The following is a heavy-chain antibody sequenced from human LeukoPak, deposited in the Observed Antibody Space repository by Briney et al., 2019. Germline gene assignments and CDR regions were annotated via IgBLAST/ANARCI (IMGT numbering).Heavy chain of an antibody. Sequence: GGSLTLSCAASGFTFDDYAMHWVRQAPGKALEWVPGISWNSGSIGYADSVKGRFTISRDNAKNSLHLQMNSLRAEDTALYYCARDLAGSGSLSDYWGQGTLVAVSS. CDR3: ARDLAGSGSLSDY. J-gene: IGHJ4*02. D-gene: IGHD3-10*01. V-gene: IGHV3-9*01. CDR2: ISWNSGSI. CDR1: GFTFDDYA.